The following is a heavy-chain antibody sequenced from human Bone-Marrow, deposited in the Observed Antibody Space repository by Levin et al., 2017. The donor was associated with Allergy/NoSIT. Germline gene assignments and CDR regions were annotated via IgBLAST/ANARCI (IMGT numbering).Heavy chain of an antibody. J-gene: IGHJ5*02. Sequence: RSSETLSLTCTVSNGSISTYYWSWIRQPPGKGLEFIGYIHYSGTTNYNPSLQSRVTISLDTSKSHLSLKLTSVTTADTAVYYCARAGDTNYDFLTDSQSRGDWFDPWGQGTLVTVSS. V-gene: IGHV4-59*01. CDR3: ARAGDTNYDFLTDSQSRGDWFDP. CDR2: IHYSGTT. CDR1: NGSISTYY. D-gene: IGHD3-9*01.